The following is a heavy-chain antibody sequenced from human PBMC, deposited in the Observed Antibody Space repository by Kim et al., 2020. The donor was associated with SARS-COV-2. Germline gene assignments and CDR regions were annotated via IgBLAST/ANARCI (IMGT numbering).Heavy chain of an antibody. V-gene: IGHV3-74*01. D-gene: IGHD3-22*01. CDR3: ARAVVNSRVAFDI. J-gene: IGHJ3*02. Sequence: TYADSVKGLFTISRDNAKNTLYLQMISLGAEDTSVYYCARAVVNSRVAFDIWGQGAMVTVSS.